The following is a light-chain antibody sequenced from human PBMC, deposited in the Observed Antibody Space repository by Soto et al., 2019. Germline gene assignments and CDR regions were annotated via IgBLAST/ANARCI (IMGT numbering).Light chain of an antibody. CDR1: QSVSSSY. Sequence: EIALPQSPGTLPLSPGERATISCRASQSVSSSYLAWYQQKPGQAPRLLIYGASSRATGIPDRFSGSGSGTDFTLTISRPQPEDFEVYYFQQYGRPVTFGQRKKVEI. CDR2: GAS. J-gene: IGKJ1*01. CDR3: QQYGRPVT. V-gene: IGKV3-20*01.